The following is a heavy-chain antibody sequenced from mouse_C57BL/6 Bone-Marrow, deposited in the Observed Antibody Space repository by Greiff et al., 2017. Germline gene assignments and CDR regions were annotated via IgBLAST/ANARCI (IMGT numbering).Heavy chain of an antibody. CDR3: NYDYGGPCAY. D-gene: IGHD2-4*01. J-gene: IGHJ3*01. CDR1: GFTFSNYW. CDR2: IRLKSDNYAT. V-gene: IGHV6-3*01. Sequence: EVKLVESGGGLVQPGGSMKFSCVASGFTFSNYWMHWVRQSPEKGLEWVAQIRLKSDNYATNYAESVKGRFTISRDDSKSSVYLQMNNLRADDTGIYYCNYDYGGPCAYDCRGKLITGTA.